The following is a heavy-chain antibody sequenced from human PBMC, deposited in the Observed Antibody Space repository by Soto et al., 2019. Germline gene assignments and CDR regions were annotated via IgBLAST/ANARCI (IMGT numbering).Heavy chain of an antibody. D-gene: IGHD5-12*01. CDR1: GYTLTSYG. J-gene: IGHJ3*02. CDR2: IIASNGNT. Sequence: GASVKVSCKASGYTLTSYGISWGRQAPGQGPEWMGWIIASNGNTNYAQKLQGRVTITAGESTSTAYMELSSLRSEDTAVYYCARVASAWIKDAFDIWGQGTMVTVS. CDR3: ARVASAWIKDAFDI. V-gene: IGHV1-18*01.